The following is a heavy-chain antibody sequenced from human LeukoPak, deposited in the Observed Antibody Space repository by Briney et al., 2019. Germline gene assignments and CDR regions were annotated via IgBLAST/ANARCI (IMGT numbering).Heavy chain of an antibody. CDR3: ARGIGIGVVLMVHGNMDV. CDR2: INTDTGKP. CDR1: GYSFTTYG. V-gene: IGHV7-4-1*02. Sequence: ASVKVSCKASGYSFTTYGIYWVRQAPGQGLEWMGWINTDTGKPTYALGFTGRFVLSLDTSVTTAYLQISSLKAEDTAVYYCARGIGIGVVLMVHGNMDVWGKGTTVTVSS. J-gene: IGHJ6*03. D-gene: IGHD2-8*01.